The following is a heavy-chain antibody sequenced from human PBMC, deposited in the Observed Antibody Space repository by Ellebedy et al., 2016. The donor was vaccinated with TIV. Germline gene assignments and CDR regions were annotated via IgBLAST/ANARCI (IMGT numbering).Heavy chain of an antibody. D-gene: IGHD4-17*01. V-gene: IGHV3-7*01. CDR1: GFTLSNYW. Sequence: PGGSLRLSCTASGFTLSNYWMTWVRQAPGRGLEWVANINEDGTKQHFVDSVRGRFTISRDDAGNSLFLQMNSLGAEDTAVYYCARAIYGASYLWGRGTLVTVSS. CDR3: ARAIYGASYL. CDR2: INEDGTKQ. J-gene: IGHJ2*01.